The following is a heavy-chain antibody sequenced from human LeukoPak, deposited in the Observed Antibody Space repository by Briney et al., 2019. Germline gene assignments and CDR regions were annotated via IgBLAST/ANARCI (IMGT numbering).Heavy chain of an antibody. V-gene: IGHV3-30*04. Sequence: GGSLRLSCAASGFTFSSYAMHWVRQAPGKGLEWVAVISHDGSNKYYADSVKGRFTISRDNSKNTLYLQMNSLRAEDTAVYYCARALYSSSPPEFDYWGQGTLVTVSS. J-gene: IGHJ4*02. D-gene: IGHD6-13*01. CDR1: GFTFSSYA. CDR3: ARALYSSSPPEFDY. CDR2: ISHDGSNK.